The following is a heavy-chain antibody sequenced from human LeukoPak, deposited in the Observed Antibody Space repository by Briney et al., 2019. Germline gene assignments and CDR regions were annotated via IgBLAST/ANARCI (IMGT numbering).Heavy chain of an antibody. J-gene: IGHJ4*02. CDR3: AKASTAWSAIPPTGWFDY. CDR2: ITTDGSGT. CDR1: GFTFGRYW. D-gene: IGHD3-3*01. Sequence: GGSLRLSCADSGFTFGRYWMHWVRHAPGKGLVWVSHITTDGSGTSYADSVKGRFTISRDNAKNTLYLQMNSLRAEDTAVYYCAKASTAWSAIPPTGWFDYWGQGTLVTVSS. V-gene: IGHV3-74*01.